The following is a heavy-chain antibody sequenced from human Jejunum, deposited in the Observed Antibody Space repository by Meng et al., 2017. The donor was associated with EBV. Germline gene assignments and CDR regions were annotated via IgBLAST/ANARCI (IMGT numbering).Heavy chain of an antibody. Sequence: VELVQSGAGVKTPGSSVKVSCKASGGTFTNYAFRWVRQATGQGLEWIGGVIPIFGTANYAQKFQGRVTLTADKSTSTAYMQLSSLRSEDTAVYYCARSFGGVLADSFDYWGQGTLVTVSS. J-gene: IGHJ4*02. CDR2: VIPIFGTA. D-gene: IGHD3-16*02. CDR1: GGTFTNYA. CDR3: ARSFGGVLADSFDY. V-gene: IGHV1-69*06.